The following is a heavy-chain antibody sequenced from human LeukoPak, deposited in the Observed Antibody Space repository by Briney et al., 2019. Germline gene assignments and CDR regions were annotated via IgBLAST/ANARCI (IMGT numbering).Heavy chain of an antibody. J-gene: IGHJ5*02. D-gene: IGHD3-10*01. CDR1: GGSLSSYY. CDR2: IHYRVNS. V-gene: IGHV4-59*12. CDR3: ARRKNTAIAMVRGVRGGLNWFDP. Sequence: PSETLSLTCSVSGGSLSSYYWSWIRQPPGKGLEWIGYIHYRVNSNYNPSLKSRVTISVDTSKNQFSLKLSSVTAADTAVYYCARRKNTAIAMVRGVRGGLNWFDPWGQGTLVTVSS.